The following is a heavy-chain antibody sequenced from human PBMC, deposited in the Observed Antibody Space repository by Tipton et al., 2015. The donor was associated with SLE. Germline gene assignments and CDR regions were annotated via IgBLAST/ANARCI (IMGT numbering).Heavy chain of an antibody. J-gene: IGHJ4*02. CDR2: INHSGST. Sequence: TLSLTCAVYGGSFSGYYWSWIRQPPGKGLEWIGEINHSGSTNYIPSLKSRVTISVDTSKNQFSLKLSSVTAADTAVYYCARALQNYFDYWGQGTLVTVSS. CDR3: ARALQNYFDY. V-gene: IGHV4-34*01. CDR1: GGSFSGYY.